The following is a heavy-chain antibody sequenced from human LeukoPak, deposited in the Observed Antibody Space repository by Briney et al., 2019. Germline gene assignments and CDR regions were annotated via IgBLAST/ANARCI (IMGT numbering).Heavy chain of an antibody. J-gene: IGHJ4*02. CDR3: ARDSSGFDY. V-gene: IGHV4-4*07. CDR2: IYISGST. CDR1: GGSLSSYY. Sequence: PESLSLTCTVSGGSLSSYYGSWVRQPAGKGLEWIEHIYISGSTNYNPSLRSRVTMSIDTSKNQVSLKLSSVTAADTAVYYCARDSSGFDYWGQGTLVTVSS.